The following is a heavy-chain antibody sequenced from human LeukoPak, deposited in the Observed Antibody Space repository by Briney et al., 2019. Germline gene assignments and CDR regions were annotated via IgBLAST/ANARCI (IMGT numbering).Heavy chain of an antibody. V-gene: IGHV4-4*07. CDR3: ARDADFWSGYFPSYAMDV. CDR2: IYTSGST. D-gene: IGHD3-3*01. Sequence: PSETLSLTCTVSGGSISSYYWSWIRQPAVKGLEWIGRIYTSGSTNYNPSLKSRVTMSVDTSKNQFSLKLSSVTAADTAVYYCARDADFWSGYFPSYAMDVWGQGTTVTVSS. J-gene: IGHJ6*02. CDR1: GGSISSYY.